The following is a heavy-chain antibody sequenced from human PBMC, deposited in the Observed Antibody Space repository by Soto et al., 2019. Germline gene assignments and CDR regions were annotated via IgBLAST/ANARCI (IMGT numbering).Heavy chain of an antibody. D-gene: IGHD2-2*01. Sequence: PSETLSLTCTVSGGSISSWYWSWIRQPPGKGLEWIGYIYYSGSTNYNPSLKSRVTISVDTSKNQFSLKLSSVTAADTAVYYCARLYGYGIRNSCHGHYAMDVRAQGTTVTVSS. CDR2: IYYSGST. J-gene: IGHJ6*02. V-gene: IGHV4-59*08. CDR3: ARLYGYGIRNSCHGHYAMDV. CDR1: GGSISSWY.